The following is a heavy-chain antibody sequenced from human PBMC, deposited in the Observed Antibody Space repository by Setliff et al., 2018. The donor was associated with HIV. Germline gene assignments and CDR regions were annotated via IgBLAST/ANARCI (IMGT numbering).Heavy chain of an antibody. D-gene: IGHD2-15*01. CDR2: IYYSGST. CDR1: GGSISSYY. CDR3: ASLLGYCSGGSCYSGWFDP. J-gene: IGHJ5*02. V-gene: IGHV4-59*01. Sequence: SETLSLTCTVSGGSISSYYWNWIRQPPGKGLEWIGYIYYSGSTNYNPSLKSRVTISVDTSKNQFSLKLSSVTAADTAVYYCASLLGYCSGGSCYSGWFDPWGQGTLVTVSS.